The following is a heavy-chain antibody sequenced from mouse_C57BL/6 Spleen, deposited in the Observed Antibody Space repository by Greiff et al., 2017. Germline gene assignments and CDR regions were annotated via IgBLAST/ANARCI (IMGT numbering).Heavy chain of an antibody. J-gene: IGHJ4*01. CDR2: FNPGSGGT. D-gene: IGHD1-1*01. Sequence: VQLQQSGAELVRPGTSVKVSCKASGYAFTNYLIEWVKQRPGQGLEWIGEFNPGSGGTNYNEKFKGKATLTADKSSSTAYMQLSSLTSEDSAVYFCAREGNITTVVASDYYAMDYWGQGTSVTVSS. CDR1: GYAFTNYL. V-gene: IGHV1-54*01. CDR3: AREGNITTVVASDYYAMDY.